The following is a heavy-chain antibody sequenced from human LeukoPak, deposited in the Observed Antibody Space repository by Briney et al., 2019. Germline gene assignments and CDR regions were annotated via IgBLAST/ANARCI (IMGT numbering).Heavy chain of an antibody. V-gene: IGHV4-38-2*02. CDR2: IYHSGST. J-gene: IGHJ5*02. CDR1: GYSISSGYY. CDR3: ARHPPYCSSTSCYSHWFDP. Sequence: PSETLSLTCTVSGYSISSGYYWGWIRQPPGKGLEWIGSIYHSGSTYYNPSLKSRVTISVDTSKNQFSLKLSSVTAADTAVYYCARHPPYCSSTSCYSHWFDPWGQGTLVTVSS. D-gene: IGHD2-2*01.